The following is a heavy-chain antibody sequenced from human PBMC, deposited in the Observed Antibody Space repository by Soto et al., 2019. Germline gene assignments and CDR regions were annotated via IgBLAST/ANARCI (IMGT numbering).Heavy chain of an antibody. CDR3: ARASSSGWYVDAFDI. Sequence: GGSLGLSCAASGFTFSSYSMNWVRQAPGKGLEWVSYISSSSSTIYYADSVKGRFTISRDNAKNSLYLQMNSLRDEDTAVYYCARASSSGWYVDAFDIWGQGTMVTVSS. D-gene: IGHD6-19*01. J-gene: IGHJ3*02. CDR2: ISSSSSTI. CDR1: GFTFSSYS. V-gene: IGHV3-48*02.